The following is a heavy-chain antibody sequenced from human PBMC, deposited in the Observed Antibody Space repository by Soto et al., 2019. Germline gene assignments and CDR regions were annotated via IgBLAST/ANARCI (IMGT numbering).Heavy chain of an antibody. J-gene: IGHJ6*02. V-gene: IGHV4-30-4*01. CDR3: ARDVPADYYYGMDV. CDR1: GGSIRSGDYY. Sequence: QLRLQESGPGLVRSSQTLSLTCTVSGGSIRSGDYYWSWVRQPPGKGLEWIGYISDSGTTYYNPSLKSRGIISIGTAKNQFSLEVSSVTAAATAVYYCARDVPADYYYGMDVWGQGTTVTVSS. CDR2: ISDSGTT.